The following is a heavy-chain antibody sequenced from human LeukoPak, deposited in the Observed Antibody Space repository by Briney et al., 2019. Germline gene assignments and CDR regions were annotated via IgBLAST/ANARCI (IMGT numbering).Heavy chain of an antibody. Sequence: VASVKVSCKASGYTFTSYGISWVRQAPGQGLEWMGAIIPIFGATYNTQKFQGRVTITADESTSTAYMELSSLRSEDTAVYYCARDRPTGYEYVWGNWRQTFDYWGQGTPVTVSS. CDR2: IIPIFGAT. D-gene: IGHD3-16*01. J-gene: IGHJ4*02. CDR1: GYTFTSYG. CDR3: ARDRPTGYEYVWGNWRQTFDY. V-gene: IGHV1-69*13.